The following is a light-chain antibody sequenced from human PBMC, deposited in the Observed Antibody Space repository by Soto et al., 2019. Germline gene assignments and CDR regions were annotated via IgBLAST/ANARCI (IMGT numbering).Light chain of an antibody. V-gene: IGKV1-5*01. Sequence: DIQITQSPSTLSASVGDRVTITCRASQSISSWLAWYQQKPGKAPKLLIYDASSLESGVPSRFSGSGSGTDFTLTITRLEPEDFAVYFCLRYSSSQWTFGQGTKVDIK. CDR2: DAS. CDR3: LRYSSSQWT. J-gene: IGKJ1*01. CDR1: QSISSW.